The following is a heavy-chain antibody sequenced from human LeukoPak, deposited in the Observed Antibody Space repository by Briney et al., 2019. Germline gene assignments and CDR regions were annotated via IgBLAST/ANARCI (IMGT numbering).Heavy chain of an antibody. Sequence: ASVKVSCKASGGTFSSYAISWVRQAPGQGLEWMGGIIPIFGTANYAQKFQGRVTITADKSTSTAYMELSSLRAEDTAVYYCARDRLLEDRDYSSYYYMDVWGKGTTVTVSS. D-gene: IGHD1-1*01. V-gene: IGHV1-69*06. CDR1: GGTFSSYA. J-gene: IGHJ6*03. CDR2: IIPIFGTA. CDR3: ARDRLLEDRDYSSYYYMDV.